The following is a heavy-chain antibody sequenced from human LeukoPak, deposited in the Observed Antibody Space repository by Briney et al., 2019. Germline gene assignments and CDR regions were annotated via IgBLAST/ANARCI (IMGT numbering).Heavy chain of an antibody. D-gene: IGHD2-15*01. V-gene: IGHV4-59*08. CDR1: GFTFSSYA. J-gene: IGHJ5*02. CDR3: ARRVVPKGDWFDP. CDR2: IYYSGST. Sequence: KTGGSLRLSCAASGFTFSSYAMSWVRQPPGKGLEWIGYIYYSGSTNYNPSLKSRVTISVDTSKNQFSLKLSSVTAADTAVYYCARRVVPKGDWFDPWGREPWSPSPQ.